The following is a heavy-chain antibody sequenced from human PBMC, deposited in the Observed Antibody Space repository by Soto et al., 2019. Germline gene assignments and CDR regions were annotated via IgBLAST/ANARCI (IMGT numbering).Heavy chain of an antibody. CDR3: ASRPPEVNYYGVFGY. CDR1: GFIFSNYW. J-gene: IGHJ4*02. V-gene: IGHV3-7*03. Sequence: GGSLRLSCAGSGFIFSNYWMTWVRQAPGKGLEWVANIKQDGSETYYVDSVKGRFTISRDNAKSSLYLQMNDLRAEDTAVYYCASRPPEVNYYGVFGYWGQGALVTVSS. CDR2: IKQDGSET. D-gene: IGHD3-3*01.